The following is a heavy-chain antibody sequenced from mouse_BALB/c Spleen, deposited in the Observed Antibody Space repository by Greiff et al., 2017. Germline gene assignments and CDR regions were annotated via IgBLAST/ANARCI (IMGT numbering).Heavy chain of an antibody. Sequence: EVQLQESGPGLVKPSQSLSLTCTVTGYSITSDYAWNWIRQFPGNKLEWMGYISYSGSTSYNPSLKSRISITRDTSKNQFFLQLNSVTTEDTATYYCATTFSITKRRNWYFDVWGAGTTVTVSS. CDR3: ATTFSITKRRNWYFDV. J-gene: IGHJ1*01. V-gene: IGHV3-2*02. CDR1: GYSITSDYA. CDR2: ISYSGST. D-gene: IGHD1-1*01.